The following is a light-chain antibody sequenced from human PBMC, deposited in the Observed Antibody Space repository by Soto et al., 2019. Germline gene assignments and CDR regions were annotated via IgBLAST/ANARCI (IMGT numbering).Light chain of an antibody. Sequence: EIVLTQSPGILSLSPGEIATLSCSASQSVSNDFLAWYQQKPGQAPRLLMYGASIRAAGVPDRFSGSGSGTEFTLTISRLEPEDFTVYYCHHYETFGQGTKVDIK. CDR1: QSVSNDF. CDR3: HHYET. CDR2: GAS. J-gene: IGKJ1*01. V-gene: IGKV3-20*01.